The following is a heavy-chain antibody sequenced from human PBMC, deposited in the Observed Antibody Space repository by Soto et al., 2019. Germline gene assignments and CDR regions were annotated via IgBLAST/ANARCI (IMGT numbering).Heavy chain of an antibody. CDR2: IYSGGST. CDR3: ARSSGSIFDY. V-gene: IGHV3-NL1*01. J-gene: IGHJ4*02. Sequence: QVQLVESGGGVVQPGRSLRLSCAASGFTFSSYAMHWVRQAPGKGLEWVSVIYSGGSTYYADSVKGRFTISRDNSKNTLYLQMNSLRAEDTAVYYCARSSGSIFDYWGQGTLVTVSS. D-gene: IGHD1-26*01. CDR1: GFTFSSYA.